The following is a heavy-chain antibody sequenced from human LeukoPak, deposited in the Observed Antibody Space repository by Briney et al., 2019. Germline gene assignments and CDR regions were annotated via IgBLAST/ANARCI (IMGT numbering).Heavy chain of an antibody. V-gene: IGHV4-61*01. Sequence: SETLSLTCTVSGGSVSSGSYYWSWIRQPPGKGLEWIGYIYYSGSTNYNPSLKSRVTISVDTSKNQFPLKLSSVTAADMAVYYCARVGATYDAFDIWGQGTMVTVSS. CDR3: ARVGATYDAFDI. J-gene: IGHJ3*02. D-gene: IGHD1-26*01. CDR2: IYYSGST. CDR1: GGSVSSGSYY.